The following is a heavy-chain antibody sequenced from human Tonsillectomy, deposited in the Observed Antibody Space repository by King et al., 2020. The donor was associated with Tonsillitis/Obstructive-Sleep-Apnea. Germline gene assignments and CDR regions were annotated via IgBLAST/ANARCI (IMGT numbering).Heavy chain of an antibody. J-gene: IGHJ6*03. Sequence: VQLQQWGAGLLKPSETLSLTCAVYGGAFSGYYWNWIRQPPGKGLEWIGEINHSGSTNYNPSLKSRVNISVDTSKNQFSLKLSSVTAADTAVYYCARGGDGSGSYFRGYYMDVWGKGTTVTVSS. CDR1: GGAFSGYY. D-gene: IGHD3-10*01. V-gene: IGHV4-34*01. CDR3: ARGGDGSGSYFRGYYMDV. CDR2: INHSGST.